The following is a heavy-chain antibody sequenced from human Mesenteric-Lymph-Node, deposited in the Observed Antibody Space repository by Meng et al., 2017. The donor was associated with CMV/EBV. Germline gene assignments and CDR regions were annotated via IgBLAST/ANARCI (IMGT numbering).Heavy chain of an antibody. D-gene: IGHD1-7*01. CDR2: ISSSGSTI. CDR1: GFTFSSYE. V-gene: IGHV3-48*03. Sequence: LSLTCAASGFTFSSYEMNWVRQAPGKGLEWVSYISSSGSTIYYADSVKGRFTISRDNAKNSLYLQMNSLRAEDTAVYYCARGLPDNWNYMWVVYWGQGTLVTVSS. J-gene: IGHJ4*02. CDR3: ARGLPDNWNYMWVVY.